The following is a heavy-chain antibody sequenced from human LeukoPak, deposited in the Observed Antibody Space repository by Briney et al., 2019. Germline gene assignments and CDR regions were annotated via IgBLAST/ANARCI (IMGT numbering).Heavy chain of an antibody. CDR1: GLTFSSYG. CDR2: IWYDGSNK. Sequence: GGSLRLSCAASGLTFSSYGMHWVRQAPGKGLEWVAVIWYDGSNKYYADSVKGRFTNSRDNSKNTLYLQMNSLRAEDTAVYYCARDMSPYDSSGYYSHYYYGMDVWGQGTTVTVSS. V-gene: IGHV3-33*01. CDR3: ARDMSPYDSSGYYSHYYYGMDV. D-gene: IGHD3-22*01. J-gene: IGHJ6*02.